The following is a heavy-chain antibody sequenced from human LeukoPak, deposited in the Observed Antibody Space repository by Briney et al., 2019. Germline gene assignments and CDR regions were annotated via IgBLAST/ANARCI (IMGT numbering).Heavy chain of an antibody. D-gene: IGHD3-22*01. CDR2: IYYSGST. Sequence: PSETLSLTCTVSGVSISSYYWSWIRQPPGKGLEWIGYIYYSGSTNYNPSLKSRVTISVDTSKDQFSLKLSSVTAADTAVYYCARATPYYYYDSSGYHFDYWGQGTLVTVSS. CDR1: GVSISSYY. CDR3: ARATPYYYYDSSGYHFDY. V-gene: IGHV4-59*01. J-gene: IGHJ4*02.